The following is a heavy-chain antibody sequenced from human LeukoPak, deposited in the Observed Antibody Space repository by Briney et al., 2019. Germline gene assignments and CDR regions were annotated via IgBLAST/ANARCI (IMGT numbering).Heavy chain of an antibody. J-gene: IGHJ4*02. CDR2: IYHSGRT. D-gene: IGHD6-19*01. CDR1: GYSISSGSY. V-gene: IGHV4-38-2*02. Sequence: SETLSLTCTVSGYSISSGSYWGWIRQPPGKGLEWIGSIYHSGRTYYAPSLKSRVTISVDTSQNQYSLKLSSVTAADTAVYYCASDSSGWYLGGPLDYWGQGTLVTVSS. CDR3: ASDSSGWYLGGPLDY.